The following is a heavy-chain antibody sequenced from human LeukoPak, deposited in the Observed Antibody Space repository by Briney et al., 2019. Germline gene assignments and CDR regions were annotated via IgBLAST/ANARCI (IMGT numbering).Heavy chain of an antibody. CDR2: INHSGST. CDR1: GGSFSDYY. CDR3: ARYYDFWSGPYYFDY. J-gene: IGHJ4*02. V-gene: IGHV4-34*01. D-gene: IGHD3-3*01. Sequence: PSETLSLTCAVYGGSFSDYYWSWIRQPPGKGPEWIGEINHSGSTNYNPSLKSRVTISVDTSKNQFSLKLSSVTAADTAVYYCARYYDFWSGPYYFDYWGQGTLVTVSS.